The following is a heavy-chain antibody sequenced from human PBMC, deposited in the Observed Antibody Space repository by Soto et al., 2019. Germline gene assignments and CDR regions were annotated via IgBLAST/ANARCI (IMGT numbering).Heavy chain of an antibody. CDR3: AREGGGSRWYGGGYYGMDV. D-gene: IGHD6-13*01. CDR1: GFTFSSYA. V-gene: IGHV3-30-3*01. CDR2: ISYDGSNK. J-gene: IGHJ6*02. Sequence: QVQLVESGGGVVQPGRSLRLSCAASGFTFSSYAMHWVRQAPGKGLEWVAVISYDGSNKYYADSVKGRFTISRDNSKNSRYLQMNRLRGEDRAVYYCAREGGGSRWYGGGYYGMDVWGQGTTVTVSS.